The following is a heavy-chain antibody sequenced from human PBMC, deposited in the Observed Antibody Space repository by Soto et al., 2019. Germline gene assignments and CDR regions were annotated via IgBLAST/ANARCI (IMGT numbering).Heavy chain of an antibody. V-gene: IGHV1-18*01. Sequence: QVQLVKFGDEVKKPGAPGKVSCKASGYIFVNYVIAWVRQAPGQGLEWMGWISPYTGNTHSATKVQGRLTMTTDTSTSTAYMDLGSLTSDDTAVYYCVMVDNYVTPTPQDVWGQGTTVTVSS. D-gene: IGHD3-16*01. J-gene: IGHJ6*02. CDR3: VMVDNYVTPTPQDV. CDR2: ISPYTGNT. CDR1: GYIFVNYV.